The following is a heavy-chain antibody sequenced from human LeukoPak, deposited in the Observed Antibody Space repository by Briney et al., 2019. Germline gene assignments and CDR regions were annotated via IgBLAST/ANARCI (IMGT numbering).Heavy chain of an antibody. V-gene: IGHV3-7*01. Sequence: PGGSLRLSCAASGFAFSSYWMSWVRQAPGKGLEWVANIKQDGSEKYYVDSVKGRFTISRDNAKNSLYLQMNSLRAEDTAVYYCARVFSPAYYYDSSGYYFDYWGQGTLVTVSS. CDR1: GFAFSSYW. D-gene: IGHD3-22*01. CDR3: ARVFSPAYYYDSSGYYFDY. J-gene: IGHJ4*02. CDR2: IKQDGSEK.